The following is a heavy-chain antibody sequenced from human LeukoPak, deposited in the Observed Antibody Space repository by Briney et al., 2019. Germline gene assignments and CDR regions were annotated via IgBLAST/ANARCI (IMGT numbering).Heavy chain of an antibody. CDR1: GFTLSSYW. CDR2: IKQDGSQK. Sequence: GGSLRLSCAASGFTLSSYWMSWVRQAPGKGLEWVANIKQDGSQKNYVDSVKGRFTISRDNAKNSMYLQMNSLRAEDTAVYYCARDLRSRPGIAAAGLGYWGQGTLVTVSS. CDR3: ARDLRSRPGIAAAGLGY. J-gene: IGHJ4*02. D-gene: IGHD6-13*01. V-gene: IGHV3-7*01.